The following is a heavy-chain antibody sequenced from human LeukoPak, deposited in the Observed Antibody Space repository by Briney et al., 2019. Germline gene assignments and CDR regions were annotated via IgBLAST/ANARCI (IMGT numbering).Heavy chain of an antibody. J-gene: IGHJ5*02. Sequence: SETLSLTCTVSGGSISSSSYYWGWIRQPPGKGLEWIGSIYYSGSTYYNPSLKSRVTISVDTSKNQFSLKLSSVTAADTAVYYCARQEAYCSSTSCYGNNWFDPWGQGTLVTVSS. CDR3: ARQEAYCSSTSCYGNNWFDP. D-gene: IGHD2-2*01. V-gene: IGHV4-39*01. CDR1: GGSISSSSYY. CDR2: IYYSGST.